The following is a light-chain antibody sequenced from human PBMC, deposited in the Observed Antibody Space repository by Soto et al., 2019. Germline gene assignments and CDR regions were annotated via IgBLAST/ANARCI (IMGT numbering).Light chain of an antibody. Sequence: QSVLTQPPSVSAAPGQKVLISCSGGTTNIGNNYACWYQHLPGTAPKLLMYEDDKRASGIPDRFSGSRSGTSATLGITGLQTWDEADYYCGTWDSRLNAHVFGTGTKLTVL. J-gene: IGLJ1*01. CDR2: EDD. V-gene: IGLV1-51*02. CDR1: TTNIGNNY. CDR3: GTWDSRLNAHV.